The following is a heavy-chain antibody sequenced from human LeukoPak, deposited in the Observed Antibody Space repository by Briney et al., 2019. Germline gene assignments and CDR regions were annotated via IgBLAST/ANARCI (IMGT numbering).Heavy chain of an antibody. CDR3: ARLYSGSSSWYDY. J-gene: IGHJ4*02. D-gene: IGHD1-26*01. Sequence: GGSLRLSCAASGFTFPNYAMSWVRQAPGKGLEWVSIISDSGDSTYYADSVKGRFTISRDSSKNTLYLQMNSLRAEDTALYYCARLYSGSSSWYDYWGQGTLVTVSS. CDR2: ISDSGDST. V-gene: IGHV3-23*01. CDR1: GFTFPNYA.